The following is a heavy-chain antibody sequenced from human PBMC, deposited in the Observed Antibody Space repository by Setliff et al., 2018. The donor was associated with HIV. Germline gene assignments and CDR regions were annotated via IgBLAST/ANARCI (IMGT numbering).Heavy chain of an antibody. D-gene: IGHD3-3*01. J-gene: IGHJ5*02. CDR2: ISSISSYI. Sequence: PGGSLRLSCAASGFTFSTYSMNWVRQAPGKGLEWVSSISSISSYIYYADSVKGRFTISRDNAKNSLYLQMNSLRAEDTAVYYCARSGGDFWSGYPNWFDPWGQGTLVTVSS. CDR1: GFTFSTYS. CDR3: ARSGGDFWSGYPNWFDP. V-gene: IGHV3-21*01.